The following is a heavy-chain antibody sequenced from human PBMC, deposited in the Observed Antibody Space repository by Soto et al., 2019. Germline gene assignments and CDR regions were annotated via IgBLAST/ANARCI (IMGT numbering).Heavy chain of an antibody. D-gene: IGHD4-17*01. CDR2: ISGSGGST. J-gene: IGHJ5*02. V-gene: IGHV3-23*01. CDR3: AKPPRGLSYGGNSDWFDP. CDR1: GFTFSSYA. Sequence: PGGSLRLSCAASGFTFSSYAMSWVRQAPGKGLEWVSAISGSGGSTYYADSVKGRFTISRDNSKNTLYLQMNSLRAEDTAVYYCAKPPRGLSYGGNSDWFDPWGQGTLVTVSS.